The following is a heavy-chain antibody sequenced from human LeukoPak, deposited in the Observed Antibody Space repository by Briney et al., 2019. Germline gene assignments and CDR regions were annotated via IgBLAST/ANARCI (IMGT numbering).Heavy chain of an antibody. D-gene: IGHD4-17*01. Sequence: TGGSLRLSCAASGFTFTNYAMSWVRQAPGKGLEWVSTISGSGGSSYYADSVKGRFTISRDNSKNTLYPQMNSLRAEDTAVYYCAKAGTTVTTINWFDPWGQGTLVTVSS. CDR3: AKAGTTVTTINWFDP. CDR2: ISGSGGSS. CDR1: GFTFTNYA. J-gene: IGHJ5*02. V-gene: IGHV3-23*01.